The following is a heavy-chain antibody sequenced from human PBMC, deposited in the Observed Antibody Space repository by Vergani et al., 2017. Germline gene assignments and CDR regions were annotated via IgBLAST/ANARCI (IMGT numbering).Heavy chain of an antibody. CDR2: INHSGST. J-gene: IGHJ4*02. Sequence: QVQLQQWGAGLLKPSETLSLTCAVYGGSFSGYYWSWIRQPPGKGLEWIGEINHSGSTNYNPSLKSRVTISVDTSKNQFSLKVSSVTAADTAVYYCARDYNGWSXFDYWGQGTLVTVSS. CDR3: ARDYNGWSXFDY. CDR1: GGSFSGYY. V-gene: IGHV4-34*01. D-gene: IGHD6-19*01.